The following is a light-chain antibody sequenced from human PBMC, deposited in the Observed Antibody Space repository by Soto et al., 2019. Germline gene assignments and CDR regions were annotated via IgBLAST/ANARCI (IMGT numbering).Light chain of an antibody. Sequence: EMLIRPSPATLSVSPGERATLCCMASQSVSSNLAWYQQIPGQAPRLLIFGAFTRATGVPARFTGSGSGTEFTLTISSLQSEDFAVYYCQQYNNWPRTVGQGTKVDI. J-gene: IGKJ1*01. CDR1: QSVSSN. CDR2: GAF. CDR3: QQYNNWPRT. V-gene: IGKV3-15*01.